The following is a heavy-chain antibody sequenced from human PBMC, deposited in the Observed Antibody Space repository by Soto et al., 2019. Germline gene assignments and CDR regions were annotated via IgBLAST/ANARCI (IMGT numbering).Heavy chain of an antibody. J-gene: IGHJ4*02. CDR2: ISYDGSNK. CDR1: GFTFSSYG. CDR3: AQGPLTTVTTTFLH. Sequence: GGSLRLSCAASGFTFSSYGMHWVRQAPGKGLEWVAVISYDGSNKYYADSVKGRFTISRDNSKNTLYLQMNSLRAEDTAVYYCAQGPLTTVTTTFLHWGQGTLVTVSS. D-gene: IGHD4-17*01. V-gene: IGHV3-30*03.